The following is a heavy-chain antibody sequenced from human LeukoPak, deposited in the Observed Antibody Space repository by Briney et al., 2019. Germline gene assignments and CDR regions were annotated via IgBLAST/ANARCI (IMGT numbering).Heavy chain of an antibody. CDR3: ARAPGYCSGGSCAYYYYGMDV. CDR2: IYYSGST. J-gene: IGHJ6*02. V-gene: IGHV4-59*08. Sequence: SETLSLTCTDSGGSLSSYYWSWIRQPPGKGLEWIGYIYYSGSTNYNPSLKSRVTISVDTSKNQFSLKLSSATAADTAVYYCARAPGYCSGGSCAYYYYGMDVWGQGTTVTVSS. D-gene: IGHD2-15*01. CDR1: GGSLSSYY.